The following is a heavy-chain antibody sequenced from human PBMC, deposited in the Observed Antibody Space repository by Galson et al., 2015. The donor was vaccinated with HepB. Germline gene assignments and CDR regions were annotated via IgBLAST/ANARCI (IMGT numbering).Heavy chain of an antibody. V-gene: IGHV1-46*01. Sequence: SVKVSCKASGYTFTSQYMHWVRQAPGQGLEWMGIINPSGGSTSYPQKFQGRVTMTRDTPTSTVYMELSSLRSEDTAVYYCARGGAADFWSGYYPFDYWGQGTPVTVSS. J-gene: IGHJ4*02. CDR2: INPSGGST. CDR1: GYTFTSQY. D-gene: IGHD3-3*01. CDR3: ARGGAADFWSGYYPFDY.